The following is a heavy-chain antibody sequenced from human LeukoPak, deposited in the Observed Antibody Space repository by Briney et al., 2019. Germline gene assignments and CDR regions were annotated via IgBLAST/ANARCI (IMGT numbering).Heavy chain of an antibody. CDR3: ARVMMGATVTTFHYYCMDV. Sequence: GGSLRLSCTASGFTFSHYSIDWVRQAPGKGLERVASITSSSSHIYYADSVKGRFTISRDNAKNSLYLQMNSLRAEDTAIYYCARVMMGATVTTFHYYCMDVWGVGTTVTVSS. CDR1: GFTFSHYS. V-gene: IGHV3-21*01. CDR2: ITSSSSHI. J-gene: IGHJ6*03. D-gene: IGHD4-11*01.